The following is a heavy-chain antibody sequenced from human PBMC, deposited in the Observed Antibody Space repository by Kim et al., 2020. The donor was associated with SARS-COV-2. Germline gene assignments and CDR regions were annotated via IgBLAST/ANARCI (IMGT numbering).Heavy chain of an antibody. V-gene: IGHV4-34*01. D-gene: IGHD2-21*01. CDR2: INHSGST. J-gene: IGHJ5*02. CDR1: GGSFSGYY. Sequence: SETLSLTCAVYGGSFSGYYWSWIRQPPGKGLEWIGEINHSGSTSYNPSLKSRVTISVDTSKNQFSLKLSSVTAADTAVYYCARRRIVVVIARPWGWFDPWGQGTLVTVSS. CDR3: ARRRIVVVIARPWGWFDP.